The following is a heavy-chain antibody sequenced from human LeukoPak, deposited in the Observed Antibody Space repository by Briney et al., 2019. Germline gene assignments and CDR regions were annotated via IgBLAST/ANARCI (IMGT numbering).Heavy chain of an antibody. J-gene: IGHJ6*03. V-gene: IGHV3-30*04. D-gene: IGHD5-24*01. CDR2: ISYDGSNK. CDR3: ARDGYKYYYYYMDV. Sequence: GGSLRLSCAAPGFTFSSYAMHWVRQAPGKGLAWVAVISYDGSNKYYADSVKGRFTISRDNSKNTLYLQMNSLRAEDTAVYYCARDGYKYYYYYMDVWGKGTTVTVSS. CDR1: GFTFSSYA.